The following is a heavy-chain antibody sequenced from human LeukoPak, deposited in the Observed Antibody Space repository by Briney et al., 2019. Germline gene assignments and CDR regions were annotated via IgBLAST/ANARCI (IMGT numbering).Heavy chain of an antibody. CDR2: ISGRGGST. J-gene: IGHJ3*02. Sequence: PGGSLRLSCEASGFTFSSYGMNWVRQAPGKGLEWVSAISGRGGSTYYAASVKGRFTISRDNSKKTLYLQMNSLRAEDTAEYYCAKGRVSYYDGSNYPDAFDIWGQGTMVTVSS. V-gene: IGHV3-23*01. D-gene: IGHD3-22*01. CDR3: AKGRVSYYDGSNYPDAFDI. CDR1: GFTFSSYG.